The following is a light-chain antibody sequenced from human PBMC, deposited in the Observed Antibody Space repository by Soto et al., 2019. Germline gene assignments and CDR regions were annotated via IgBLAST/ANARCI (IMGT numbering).Light chain of an antibody. CDR1: QGIGNW. CDR3: QQYDSNPLT. J-gene: IGKJ4*01. Sequence: DIQMTQSPSSLSASVGDRITITCRASQGIGNWLAWYQQKPGKAPKSLIYAASNLQSGVPSRFSGTGSRTDSTLTISSLQPEDFATYYCQQYDSNPLTSGGGTKVEMK. V-gene: IGKV1D-16*01. CDR2: AAS.